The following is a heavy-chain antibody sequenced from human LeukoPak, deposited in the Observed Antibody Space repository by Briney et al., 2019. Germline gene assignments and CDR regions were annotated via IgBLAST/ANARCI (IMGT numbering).Heavy chain of an antibody. Sequence: GGSLRLSCAASGFTFDDYGMSWVRQPPGKGLEWVANIKQDGSEKYYVDSVKGRFTISRDNAKNSLYLQMNSLRAEDTAVYYCAREATIFGVVIEVNDYWGQGTLVTVPS. CDR1: GFTFDDYG. V-gene: IGHV3-7*01. D-gene: IGHD3-3*01. CDR3: AREATIFGVVIEVNDY. J-gene: IGHJ4*02. CDR2: IKQDGSEK.